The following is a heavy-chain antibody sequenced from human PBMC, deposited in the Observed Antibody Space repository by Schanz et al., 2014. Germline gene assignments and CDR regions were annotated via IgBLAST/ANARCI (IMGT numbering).Heavy chain of an antibody. CDR2: ISRDGTTS. CDR1: RLTFANED. Sequence: VQLVESGGGLVKPGGSLILSCAASRLTFANEDIHWVRQAPGKGLEWLSYISRDGTTSYYADSVKGRFTISRDNAKNSLYLEMTSLRGEDTAVYYCARENLNWEAFDIWGQGTVVTVSS. J-gene: IGHJ3*02. D-gene: IGHD7-27*01. V-gene: IGHV3-11*01. CDR3: ARENLNWEAFDI.